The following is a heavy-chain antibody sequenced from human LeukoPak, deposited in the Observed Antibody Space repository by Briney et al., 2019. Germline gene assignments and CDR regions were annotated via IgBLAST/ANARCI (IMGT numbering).Heavy chain of an antibody. Sequence: ASVKVSCKVSVYKLAELSMHWVRQAPGKGLDWMGGFDHETREAIYAQKFRGKVTMTEDMSTNTGYMEMSGLNSEDAAVYYCATTSPEYCTSTICLYWYFDLWGRGTLITVSS. CDR3: ATTSPEYCTSTICLYWYFDL. CDR1: VYKLAELS. CDR2: FDHETREA. D-gene: IGHD2-2*01. J-gene: IGHJ2*01. V-gene: IGHV1-24*01.